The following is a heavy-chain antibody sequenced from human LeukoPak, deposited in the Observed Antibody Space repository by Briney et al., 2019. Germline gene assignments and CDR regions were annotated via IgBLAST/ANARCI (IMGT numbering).Heavy chain of an antibody. Sequence: GGSLRLSCAASGFTFSSYAMHWVRQAPGKGLEWVAVISYDGSNKYYADSVKGRFTISRDNSKNTLYLQMNSLRAEDTAVYSCARERTTVTYFDSWGPGTLVTVSS. CDR2: ISYDGSNK. J-gene: IGHJ4*02. V-gene: IGHV3-30-3*01. CDR3: ARERTTVTYFDS. CDR1: GFTFSSYA. D-gene: IGHD4-17*01.